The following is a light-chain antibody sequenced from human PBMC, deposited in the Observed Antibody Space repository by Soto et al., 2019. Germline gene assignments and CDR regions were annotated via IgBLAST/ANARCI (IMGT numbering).Light chain of an antibody. Sequence: DIQMTQSPSTLSASVGDRVTFTCRASQIISALLALYQAKPGKGPRPLIHKASTLEIGVPSRFSGSGSGTEFALTISSLQPDDVATYYCQQYNEYSWTFGQGTKVDI. V-gene: IGKV1-5*03. CDR1: QIISAL. CDR2: KAS. CDR3: QQYNEYSWT. J-gene: IGKJ1*01.